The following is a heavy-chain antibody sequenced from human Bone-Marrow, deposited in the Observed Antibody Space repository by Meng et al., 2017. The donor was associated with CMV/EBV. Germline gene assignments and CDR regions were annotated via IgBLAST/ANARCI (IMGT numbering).Heavy chain of an antibody. CDR2: IYYSGST. CDR1: GGFISSYD. D-gene: IGHD2-2*01. CDR3: ARSYEDIVVVPAADTAPRYYYYGMDV. Sequence: SETLSLTCTVSGGFISSYDWSWIRQPPGKGLEWIGYIYYSGSTNYNPSLKSRVTISVDTSKNQFSLKLSSVTAADTAVYYCARSYEDIVVVPAADTAPRYYYYGMDVWGQGTTVTVSS. V-gene: IGHV4-59*01. J-gene: IGHJ6*02.